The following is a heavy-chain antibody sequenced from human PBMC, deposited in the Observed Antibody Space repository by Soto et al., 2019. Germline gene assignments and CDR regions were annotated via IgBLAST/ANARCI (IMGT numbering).Heavy chain of an antibody. CDR2: IYHSGST. CDR3: ARDGLRTYYYSAMDV. V-gene: IGHV4-4*02. J-gene: IGHJ6*02. CDR1: GGSISSSNW. D-gene: IGHD4-17*01. Sequence: QVKLQESGPGLVKPSGTLSLTCAVSGGSISSSNWWSWVRQSPGKGLEWIGEIYHSGSTNYNPSLKSRVTIXXDXSXXQFPLNVSSVTAADTAVYYCARDGLRTYYYSAMDVWGQGTTVTVSS.